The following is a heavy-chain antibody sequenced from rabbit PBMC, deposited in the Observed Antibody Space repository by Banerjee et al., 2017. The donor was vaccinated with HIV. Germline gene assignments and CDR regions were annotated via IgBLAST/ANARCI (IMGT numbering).Heavy chain of an antibody. Sequence: EESGGDLVKPGGTLTLTCTVSGFSFSSSYWICWVRQAPGKGLEWIACIYAGSGGSTYYASWAKGRFTISKTSSTTVTLQMTSLTAADTATYFCARGTGGTGWNLWGPGTLVIVS. CDR1: GFSFSSSYW. CDR2: IYAGSGGST. J-gene: IGHJ4*01. V-gene: IGHV1S45*01. CDR3: ARGTGGTGWNL. D-gene: IGHD7-1*01.